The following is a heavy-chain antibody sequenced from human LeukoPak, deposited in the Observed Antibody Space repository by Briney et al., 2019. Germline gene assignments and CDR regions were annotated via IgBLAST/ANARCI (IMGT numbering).Heavy chain of an antibody. CDR2: INPNSGDT. D-gene: IGHD7-27*01. CDR3: ARGPPNWGYDY. CDR1: GYTFTGYY. Sequence: ASVKVSCKASGYTFTGYYIVWVRQAPGQGLEWMGRINPNSGDTDYAQKFQGRVTMTRDTSINTAYMELSSLRSDDVAVYYCARGPPNWGYDYWGPGTLVTVSS. J-gene: IGHJ4*02. V-gene: IGHV1-2*06.